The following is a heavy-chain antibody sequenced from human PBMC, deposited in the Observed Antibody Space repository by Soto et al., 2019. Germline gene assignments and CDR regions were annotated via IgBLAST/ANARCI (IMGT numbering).Heavy chain of an antibody. D-gene: IGHD3-3*01. V-gene: IGHV4-34*01. CDR3: ARKTLRTIFGVVIINYFDY. Sequence: KTSETLSLTCAVYGGSFSGYYWSWIRQPPGKGLEWIGEINHSGSTNYNPSLKSRVTISVDTSKNQFSLKLSSVTAADTAVYYCARKTLRTIFGVVIINYFDYWGQGTLVTVSS. CDR2: INHSGST. J-gene: IGHJ4*02. CDR1: GGSFSGYY.